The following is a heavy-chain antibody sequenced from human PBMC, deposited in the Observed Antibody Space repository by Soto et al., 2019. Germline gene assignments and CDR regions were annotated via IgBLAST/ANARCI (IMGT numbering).Heavy chain of an antibody. CDR3: ARPTLYDSSGYYYVY. Sequence: GGSLRLSCAASGFTFSSYSMNWVRQAPGKGLEWVSSISSSSSYIYYADSVKGRFTISRDKAKNSLYLQMNSLGAEDTAVYYCARPTLYDSSGYYYVYWGQGTLVTVSS. CDR2: ISSSSSYI. J-gene: IGHJ4*02. V-gene: IGHV3-21*01. CDR1: GFTFSSYS. D-gene: IGHD3-22*01.